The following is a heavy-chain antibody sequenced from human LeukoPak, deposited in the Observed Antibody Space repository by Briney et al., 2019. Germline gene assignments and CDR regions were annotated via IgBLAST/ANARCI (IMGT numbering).Heavy chain of an antibody. Sequence: SETLSLTCGVYGEAFSGYYWIWFRLPPGKGLEWIGEIYHSGSTNYNPSLKSRVTISVDTSKHQFSLQLSSVTAADTAVYYCAGGPGLPGQLILYGMDVWGQGTTVTVSS. CDR1: GEAFSGYY. D-gene: IGHD5-18*01. J-gene: IGHJ6*02. V-gene: IGHV4-34*01. CDR2: IYHSGST. CDR3: AGGPGLPGQLILYGMDV.